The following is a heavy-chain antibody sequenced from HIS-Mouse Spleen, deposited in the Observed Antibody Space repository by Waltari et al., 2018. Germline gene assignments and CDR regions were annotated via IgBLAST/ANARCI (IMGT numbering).Heavy chain of an antibody. CDR3: AREIPYSSSWYDGNFDL. CDR2: IYDSGGT. D-gene: IGHD6-13*01. CDR1: GGSISSSSYY. V-gene: IGHV4-39*07. J-gene: IGHJ2*01. Sequence: QLQLQESAPGLVKPSATLSLPSTAAGGSISSSSYYWGWLRQPPGNGQEWFGSIYDSGGTYHSPSLKRQATISVDSPKNQASLELSSITAAESAVYYRAREIPYSSSWYDGNFDLWGRGTLVTVSS.